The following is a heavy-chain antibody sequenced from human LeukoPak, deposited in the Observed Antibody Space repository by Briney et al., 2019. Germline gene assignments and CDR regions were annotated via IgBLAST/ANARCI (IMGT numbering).Heavy chain of an antibody. Sequence: PSETLSLTCAVYGGSFSGYYWSWIRQPPGKGLEWIGEINHSRSTNYNPSLKSRVTISVDTSKNQFSLKLSSVTAADTAVYYCARLALQEVGATQTYYLDYWGQGTLVTVSS. D-gene: IGHD1-26*01. CDR2: INHSRST. CDR1: GGSFSGYY. J-gene: IGHJ4*02. CDR3: ARLALQEVGATQTYYLDY. V-gene: IGHV4-34*01.